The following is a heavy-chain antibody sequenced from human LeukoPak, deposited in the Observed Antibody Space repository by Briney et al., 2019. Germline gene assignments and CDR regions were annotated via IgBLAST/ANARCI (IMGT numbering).Heavy chain of an antibody. Sequence: GGSLRLSCAASGFTFDNYGMSWVRQAPGKGLEWVSTISGNAAATYYGDSVKGRFTISRDNSKNTLYLQMNSLRAEDTAMYYCAKDRTHRRYYDSTGYYNQYDYWGQGALVTVSS. D-gene: IGHD3-22*01. J-gene: IGHJ4*02. CDR3: AKDRTHRRYYDSTGYYNQYDY. V-gene: IGHV3-23*01. CDR2: ISGNAAAT. CDR1: GFTFDNYG.